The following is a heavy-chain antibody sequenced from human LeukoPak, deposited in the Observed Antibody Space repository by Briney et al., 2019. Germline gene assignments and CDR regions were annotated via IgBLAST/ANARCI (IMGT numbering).Heavy chain of an antibody. J-gene: IGHJ4*02. Sequence: GGSLRLSCAASGFTVSSNFMNWVRQAPGKGLGWVSVIYSTGNTYYADSVKGRFTISRDNSKNTLYLQMNSLRAEDTAVYFCARGLRWLPLDSWGQGTLVTVSS. CDR1: GFTVSSNF. CDR3: ARGLRWLPLDS. V-gene: IGHV3-53*01. D-gene: IGHD5-24*01. CDR2: IYSTGNT.